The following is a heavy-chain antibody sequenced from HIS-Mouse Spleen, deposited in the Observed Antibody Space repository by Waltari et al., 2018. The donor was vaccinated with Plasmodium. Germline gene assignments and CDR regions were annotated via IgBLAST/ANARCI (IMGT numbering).Heavy chain of an antibody. D-gene: IGHD3-22*01. CDR2: IYYSGST. Sequence: QVQLQESGPGLVKPSETLSLTCTVSGGSISSYYWSWIRQPPGKGLEWIGYIYYSGSTNYNPSLKSRVTISVDTSKNQFSLKLSSVTAADTAVYYCARVLDYYDSSGYFDYWGQGTLVTVSS. J-gene: IGHJ4*02. CDR1: GGSISSYY. CDR3: ARVLDYYDSSGYFDY. V-gene: IGHV4-59*01.